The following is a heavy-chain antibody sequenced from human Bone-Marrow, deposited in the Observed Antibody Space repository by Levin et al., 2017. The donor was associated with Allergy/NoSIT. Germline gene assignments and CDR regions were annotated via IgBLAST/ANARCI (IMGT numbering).Heavy chain of an antibody. CDR2: TYYSGTT. J-gene: IGHJ5*02. V-gene: IGHV4-39*02. CDR3: VRGKSITAWNYFDP. Sequence: SQTLSLTCPVSGGSIRDSSSFWAWIRQSPGKGLEWIGSTYYSGTTYDNPSLRSRATISVDRSENSFSLRLSSVTAADTAVYYCVRGKSITAWNYFDPWGQGILVIVSS. D-gene: IGHD1-7*01. CDR1: GGSIRDSSSF.